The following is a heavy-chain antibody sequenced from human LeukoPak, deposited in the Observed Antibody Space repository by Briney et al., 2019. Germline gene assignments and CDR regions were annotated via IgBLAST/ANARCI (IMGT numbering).Heavy chain of an antibody. D-gene: IGHD3-10*01. CDR1: GFTFSSYE. Sequence: PGGSLRLSCAASGFTFSSYEMNWVRQAPGKGLEWVANIKQDGSEKYYVDSVKGRFTISRDNAKNSLYLQMNSLRAEDTAVYYCARELPRVGVIMFGTDYWGQGTLVTVSS. CDR2: IKQDGSEK. CDR3: ARELPRVGVIMFGTDY. V-gene: IGHV3-7*01. J-gene: IGHJ4*02.